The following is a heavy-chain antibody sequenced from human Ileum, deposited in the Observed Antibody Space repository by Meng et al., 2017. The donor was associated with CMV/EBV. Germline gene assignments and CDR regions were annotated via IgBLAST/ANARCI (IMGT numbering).Heavy chain of an antibody. Sequence: GESLKISCVASGFTFSGSAIHWVRQASGKGLEWVGRIRSKVNNYATAYAASVKGRFTVSRDDSKNTAYLQMNSLKTEDTAVYYCTSIYDTSGYPYWGQGTLVTVSS. CDR2: IRSKVNNYAT. CDR3: TSIYDTSGYPY. D-gene: IGHD3-22*01. CDR1: GFTFSGSA. J-gene: IGHJ4*02. V-gene: IGHV3-73*01.